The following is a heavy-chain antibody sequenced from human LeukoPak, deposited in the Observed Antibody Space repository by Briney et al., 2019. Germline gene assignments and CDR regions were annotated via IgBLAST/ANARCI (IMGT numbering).Heavy chain of an antibody. CDR1: GFTFSDYY. V-gene: IGHV3-11*01. CDR2: ISSSGSTI. Sequence: GGSLTLSCAASGFTFSDYYMSWIRKAPGKGLEWVSYISSSGSTIYYADSVKGRFTISRDNAKNSLYLQMNSPRAEDTAVYYCARVPRRQWLMDYWGQGTLVTVSS. D-gene: IGHD6-19*01. J-gene: IGHJ4*02. CDR3: ARVPRRQWLMDY.